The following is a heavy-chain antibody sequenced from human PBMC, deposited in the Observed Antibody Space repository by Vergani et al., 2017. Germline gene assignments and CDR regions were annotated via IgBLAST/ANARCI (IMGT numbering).Heavy chain of an antibody. CDR1: GYTFTSYY. Sequence: QVQLVQSEAEVKKPGASVKVSCKASGYTFTSYYMHWVRQAPGQGLEWMGIIETSGGSASYAQKFQGRVTMTRDTSTSTVKMELSSLRSEDTAVDYCGRSALRCLEGSWFDPWGQGTLVTVSS. J-gene: IGHJ5*02. D-gene: IGHD3-3*01. CDR3: GRSALRCLEGSWFDP. CDR2: IETSGGSA. V-gene: IGHV1-46*01.